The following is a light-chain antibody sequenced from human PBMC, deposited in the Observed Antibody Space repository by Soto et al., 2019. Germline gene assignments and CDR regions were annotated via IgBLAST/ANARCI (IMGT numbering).Light chain of an antibody. V-gene: IGLV1-47*02. Sequence: QAVVTQPPSASSTPGQTVTISCSGSTSNIGTFYVYWYQHLPGTAPKLLIYLGDQRASGVSDRFSGSKSGTSASLAINGLRSDDEADYYCAAWDDSLKTVVFGGGTKVTVL. J-gene: IGLJ3*02. CDR2: LGD. CDR1: TSNIGTFY. CDR3: AAWDDSLKTVV.